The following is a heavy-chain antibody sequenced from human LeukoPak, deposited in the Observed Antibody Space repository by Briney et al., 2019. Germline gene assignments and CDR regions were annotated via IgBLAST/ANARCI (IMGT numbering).Heavy chain of an antibody. J-gene: IGHJ6*02. CDR3: ASESSGMDV. CDR1: GESVSSNSAA. Sequence: SETLSLTCAISGESVSSNSAAWNWIRQSPLMCIEWLGRKYYRSKWYSDYAVSVKSRIIINPDTSKNQFSLQLNSMSPEDTAVYYCASESSGMDVWGQGTTVTVSS. V-gene: IGHV6-1*01. CDR2: KYYRSKWYS. D-gene: IGHD6-6*01.